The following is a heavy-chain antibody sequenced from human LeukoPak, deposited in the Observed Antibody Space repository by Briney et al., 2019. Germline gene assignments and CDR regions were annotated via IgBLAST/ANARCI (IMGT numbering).Heavy chain of an antibody. CDR1: GFTFSSYW. J-gene: IGHJ4*02. V-gene: IGHV3-7*03. Sequence: PGGSLRLSCAASGFTFSSYWMSWVRQAPGKGLEWVANIKQDGSEKYYVDSVKGRFTISRDNAKNSLYLQMNSLRAKDTAVYYCARDSEQWLATFDYWGQGTLVTVSS. D-gene: IGHD6-19*01. CDR3: ARDSEQWLATFDY. CDR2: IKQDGSEK.